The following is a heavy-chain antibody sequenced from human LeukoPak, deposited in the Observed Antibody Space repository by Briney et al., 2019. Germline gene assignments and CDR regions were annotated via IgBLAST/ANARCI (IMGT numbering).Heavy chain of an antibody. V-gene: IGHV3-11*04. CDR3: ARDIFTVAGAVDY. J-gene: IGHJ4*02. Sequence: GGSLRLSCAASGFTFSDYYMSWIRQAPGKGLEWVSYISGTGLTIYYADSVKGRFTISRDNAKNSLYLQMNSLRAEDTSVYYCARDIFTVAGAVDYWGQGTLVTVSS. CDR2: ISGTGLTI. CDR1: GFTFSDYY. D-gene: IGHD6-19*01.